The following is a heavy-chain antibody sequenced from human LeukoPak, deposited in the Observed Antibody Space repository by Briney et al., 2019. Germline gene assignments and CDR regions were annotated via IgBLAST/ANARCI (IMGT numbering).Heavy chain of an antibody. D-gene: IGHD4-23*01. V-gene: IGHV3-21*01. CDR3: AGDYEGNLAFDI. CDR2: ISSSSTYI. J-gene: IGHJ3*02. CDR1: GFSFSNCS. Sequence: GGSLRLSCAASGFSFSNCSMNWVRQAPGKGLEWVSSISSSSTYIYYADSLEGRFTVSRDNVRNSLYLQMNSLRAEDTAVYYCAGDYEGNLAFDIWGQGTMVTVSS.